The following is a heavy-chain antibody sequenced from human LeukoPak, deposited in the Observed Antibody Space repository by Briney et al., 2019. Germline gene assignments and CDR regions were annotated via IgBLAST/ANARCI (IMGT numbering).Heavy chain of an antibody. CDR3: ARDGEEMATITHFDY. V-gene: IGHV1-69*05. D-gene: IGHD5-24*01. CDR2: IIPIFGTA. J-gene: IGHJ4*02. Sequence: GASVKVSCKASGGTFSSYAISWVRQAPGQGLEWMGRIIPIFGTANYAQKFQGRVTITTDESTGTAYMELSSLRSEDTAVYYCARDGEEMATITHFDYWGQGTLVTVSS. CDR1: GGTFSSYA.